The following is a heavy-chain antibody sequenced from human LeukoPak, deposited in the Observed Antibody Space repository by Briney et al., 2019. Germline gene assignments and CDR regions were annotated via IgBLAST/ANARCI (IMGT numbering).Heavy chain of an antibody. J-gene: IGHJ4*02. V-gene: IGHV3-15*01. CDR3: CPHSSGWD. Sequence: PGGSLRLSCTASGFTFSDAWMNSVRQVPGKGLEWVGRIKTRAGGAPTDYAAPVKGRFIISRDDSKNTLYLQMNSLKTEDTAIYYCCPHSSGWDWGQGALVTVSS. CDR2: IKTRAGGAPT. D-gene: IGHD6-19*01. CDR1: GFTFSDAW.